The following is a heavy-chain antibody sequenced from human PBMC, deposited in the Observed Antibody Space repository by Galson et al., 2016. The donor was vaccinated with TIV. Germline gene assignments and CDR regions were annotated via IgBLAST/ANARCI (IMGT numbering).Heavy chain of an antibody. V-gene: IGHV3-66*02. CDR1: GLSVSINY. CDR2: ISDGGNT. CDR3: ARDRVVDATYYYYYYGMDV. D-gene: IGHD2-15*01. J-gene: IGHJ6*02. Sequence: SLRLSCAASGLSVSINYMTWVRQAPGKGLEWVSFISDGGNTYYPDSVKGRFTISRDNSKSTLYLQMNSLRVEDTAVYYCARDRVVDATYYYYYYGMDVWGQGTAVTVSS.